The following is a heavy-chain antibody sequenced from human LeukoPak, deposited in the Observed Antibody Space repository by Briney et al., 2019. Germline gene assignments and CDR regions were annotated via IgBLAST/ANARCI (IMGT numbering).Heavy chain of an antibody. CDR2: INHSGST. V-gene: IGHV4-34*01. D-gene: IGHD4-17*01. J-gene: IGHJ4*02. CDR3: ARIVPVTTSETHFDY. CDR1: GGSFSGYY. Sequence: SETLSLTCAVYGGSFSGYYWSWIRQPPGKGLEWIGEINHSGSTNYNPSFKSRVTISVDTSKNQFSLKLSSVTAADTAVYYCARIVPVTTSETHFDYWGQGTLVTVSS.